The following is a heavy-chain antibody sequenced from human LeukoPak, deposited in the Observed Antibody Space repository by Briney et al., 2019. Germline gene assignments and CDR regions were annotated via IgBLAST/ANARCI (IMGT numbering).Heavy chain of an antibody. CDR2: ISWDDDK. D-gene: IGHD2-8*01. Sequence: SGPTLVKPTQTLTLTCTFSGFSLTTYGVGVGWIRQPPGKALEWLALISWDDDKRYSPSLKSSLTITRDTSKNQVVLTMTNMDPVDTAAYYCAHRTYGPFHYWGQGTLVTVSS. CDR3: AHRTYGPFHY. CDR1: GFSLTTYGVG. J-gene: IGHJ4*02. V-gene: IGHV2-5*02.